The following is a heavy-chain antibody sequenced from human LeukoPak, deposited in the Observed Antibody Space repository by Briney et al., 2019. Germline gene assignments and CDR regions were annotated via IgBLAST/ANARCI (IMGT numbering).Heavy chain of an antibody. D-gene: IGHD3-10*01. V-gene: IGHV4-59*01. Sequence: SETLSLTCTVSGGSIRNNYWSWIRQPPGKGLEWIGYIYYDGSTNYNPSLKSRVIISLDRSNNQFSLKMSSVTAADTALYYCARGRSVPDIWGPGTMVTVSS. CDR2: IYYDGST. CDR3: ARGRSVPDI. J-gene: IGHJ3*02. CDR1: GGSIRNNY.